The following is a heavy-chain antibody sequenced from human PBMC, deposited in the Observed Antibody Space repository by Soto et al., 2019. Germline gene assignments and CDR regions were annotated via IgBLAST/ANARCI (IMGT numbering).Heavy chain of an antibody. Sequence: PGGSLRLSCAASGFTFSSYAMHWVRQAPGKGLEWVAVISYDGSNKYYADSVKGRFTISRDTSKNTLYLQVNSLRAGDTAVYYCARAPDKYVNTVRYEYWGQGTLVTVSS. D-gene: IGHD4-4*01. CDR1: GFTFSSYA. CDR3: ARAPDKYVNTVRYEY. CDR2: ISYDGSNK. J-gene: IGHJ4*02. V-gene: IGHV3-30-3*01.